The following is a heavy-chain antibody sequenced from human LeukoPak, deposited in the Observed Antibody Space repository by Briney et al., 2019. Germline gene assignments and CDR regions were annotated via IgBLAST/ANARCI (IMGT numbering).Heavy chain of an antibody. Sequence: SETLSLTCTVSGGSISIYYWSWIRQPPGKGLEWIGYIFYTGSTNYNPSLKSRVTISVDTSKNLFSLKLTSVTAADTAVYHCARLGDYRFDPWGQGTLVTVSS. CDR3: ARLGDYRFDP. CDR1: GGSISIYY. V-gene: IGHV4-59*08. D-gene: IGHD1-26*01. CDR2: IFYTGST. J-gene: IGHJ5*02.